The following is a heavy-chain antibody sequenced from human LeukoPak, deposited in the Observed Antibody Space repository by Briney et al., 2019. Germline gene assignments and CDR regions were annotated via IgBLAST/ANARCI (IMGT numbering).Heavy chain of an antibody. CDR2: INDDGSTT. J-gene: IGHJ3*02. V-gene: IGHV3-74*01. D-gene: IGHD6-13*01. Sequence: GGSLRPSCAASGFTFSRSWMHWVRQAPGKGLVWVSRINDDGSTTSYADSVKGRFTISRDNSKNTLYLQMNSLRAEDTAVYYCAKFFRIAAAGLDAFDIWGQGTMVTVSS. CDR1: GFTFSRSW. CDR3: AKFFRIAAAGLDAFDI.